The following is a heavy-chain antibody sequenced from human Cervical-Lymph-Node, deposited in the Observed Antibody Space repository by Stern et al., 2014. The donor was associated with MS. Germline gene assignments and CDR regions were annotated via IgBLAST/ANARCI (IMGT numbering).Heavy chain of an antibody. CDR3: AAIGPLMEGAAFDI. V-gene: IGHV4-31*03. CDR2: IHHSGAT. D-gene: IGHD3-16*01. CDR1: GVPTSSGGYY. Sequence: MQLVESGPGLVKPSQTLSLSCTVSGVPTSSGGYYWTWIRQLPGKGLERVGYIHHSGATFYNPSLKSRVSISVDTSENRFSLNLKSVSAADTAVYYCAAIGPLMEGAAFDIWGQGTMVTVSS. J-gene: IGHJ3*02.